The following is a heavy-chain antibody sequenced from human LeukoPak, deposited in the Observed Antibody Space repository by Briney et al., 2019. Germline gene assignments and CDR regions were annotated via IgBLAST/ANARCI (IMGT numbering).Heavy chain of an antibody. CDR3: TKLASASADY. Sequence: GGSLRLSCAVSGFTFSDYDMHWVRQDPGKGLEGVAFIRYDGGNKFYRDSVKGRFTISRDNPRNTLYLQMNSLRGEDTAVYYCTKLASASADYWGQGTLVTVSS. D-gene: IGHD3-3*01. CDR2: IRYDGGNK. J-gene: IGHJ4*02. CDR1: GFTFSDYD. V-gene: IGHV3-30*02.